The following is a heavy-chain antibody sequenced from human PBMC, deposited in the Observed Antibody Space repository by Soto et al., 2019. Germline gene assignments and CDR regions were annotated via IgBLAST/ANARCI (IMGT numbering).Heavy chain of an antibody. CDR3: TRARDCSSTSCHGGYLDV. D-gene: IGHD2-2*01. Sequence: GGSLRLSCTASGFTFGDYAMSWFRQAPGKGLEWVGFIRSKAYGGTTEYAASVKGRFTISRDDSKSIAYLQMNSLKTEDTAVYYCTRARDCSSTSCHGGYLDVWGKGTTVTVSS. CDR2: IRSKAYGGTT. CDR1: GFTFGDYA. J-gene: IGHJ6*03. V-gene: IGHV3-49*03.